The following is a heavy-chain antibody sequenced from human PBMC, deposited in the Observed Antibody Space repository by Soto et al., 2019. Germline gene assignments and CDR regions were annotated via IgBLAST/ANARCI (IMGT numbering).Heavy chain of an antibody. J-gene: IGHJ5*02. V-gene: IGHV2-5*02. CDR3: AHSLIGYYYDSSGSNWFDR. Sequence: QITLKESGPPLVKPTQTLTLTCTFSGFSLSTSGVGVGWIRQPPGKALEWLALIYWDDDKRYSPSLKSRLTITKDTSKNQVVLTMTNMDPVETATYYCAHSLIGYYYDSSGSNWFDRWGQGTLVTVSS. D-gene: IGHD3-22*01. CDR1: GFSLSTSGVG. CDR2: IYWDDDK.